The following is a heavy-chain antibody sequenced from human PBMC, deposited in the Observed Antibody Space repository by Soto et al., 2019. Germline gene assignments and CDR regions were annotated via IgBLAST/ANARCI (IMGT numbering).Heavy chain of an antibody. CDR1: GFTVSSNY. Sequence: GGSLRLSCAASGFTVSSNYMSWVRQAPGKGLEWVSVIYSGGSTYYADSVKGRFTISRDNSKNTLYLQMSSLRAEDTAVYYCARADYDSSGYYFGFDYWGQGTLVTVSS. CDR3: ARADYDSSGYYFGFDY. D-gene: IGHD3-22*01. J-gene: IGHJ4*02. V-gene: IGHV3-53*01. CDR2: IYSGGST.